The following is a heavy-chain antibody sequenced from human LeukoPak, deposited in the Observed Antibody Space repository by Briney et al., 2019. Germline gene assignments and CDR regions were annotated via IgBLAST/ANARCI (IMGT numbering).Heavy chain of an antibody. Sequence: GASVKVSCKASGYTITSHNIHWVRRAPGQGLEWMGIINPGGGSTKYAQNLQGRVTMTRDMSTSTVYMELSSLRSEDTAVYYCGRTDSFDYWGQGTLVTVSS. CDR1: GYTITSHN. V-gene: IGHV1-46*01. CDR2: INPGGGST. D-gene: IGHD3/OR15-3a*01. J-gene: IGHJ4*02. CDR3: GRTDSFDY.